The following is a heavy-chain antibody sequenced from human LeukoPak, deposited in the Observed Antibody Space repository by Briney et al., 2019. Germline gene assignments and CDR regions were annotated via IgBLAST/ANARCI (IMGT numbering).Heavy chain of an antibody. V-gene: IGHV4-34*01. J-gene: IGHJ6*04. Sequence: PSETLSLTCAVYGGSFSGYYWSWIRQPPGKGLEWIGEINHSGSTNYNPSLKSRVTISVDTSKNQFSLKLSSVTAADTAVYYCARSIGWGIPAYYYYGMDVWGKGTTVTVSS. CDR1: GGSFSGYY. CDR2: INHSGST. D-gene: IGHD7-27*01. CDR3: ARSIGWGIPAYYYYGMDV.